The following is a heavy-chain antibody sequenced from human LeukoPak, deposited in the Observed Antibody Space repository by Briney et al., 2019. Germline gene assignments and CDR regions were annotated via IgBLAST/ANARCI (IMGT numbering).Heavy chain of an antibody. CDR1: GFTVSRNN. Sequence: GGSLRLSCAASGFTVSRNNMNWVRQAPGKGLEWVSVIYSGGNTYYADSVKDRFTISRDKSKNTLYLQMSGLRTDDTAVYYCARDTKNSTYGWGAFDIWAQGTMVTVSS. V-gene: IGHV3-66*01. J-gene: IGHJ3*02. CDR3: ARDTKNSTYGWGAFDI. CDR2: IYSGGNT. D-gene: IGHD2/OR15-2a*01.